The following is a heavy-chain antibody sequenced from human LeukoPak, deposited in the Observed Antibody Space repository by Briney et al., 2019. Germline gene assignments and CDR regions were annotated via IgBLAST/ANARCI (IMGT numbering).Heavy chain of an antibody. V-gene: IGHV1-2*02. Sequence: ASVKVSCKASGYTFTGYYVHWVRQAPGQGLEWMGWINPNSGGTNYAQKFQGRVTMTRDTSISTAYMELSRLRSDDTAVYYCARDNEDYYYYMDVWGKGTTVTVSS. CDR1: GYTFTGYY. CDR3: ARDNEDYYYYMDV. J-gene: IGHJ6*03. CDR2: INPNSGGT. D-gene: IGHD1-1*01.